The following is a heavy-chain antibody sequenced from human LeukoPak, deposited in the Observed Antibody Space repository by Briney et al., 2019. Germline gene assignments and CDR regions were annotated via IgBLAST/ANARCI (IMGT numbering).Heavy chain of an antibody. CDR3: AREAYSSSSTYYYYMDV. CDR1: GFTFSSYG. J-gene: IGHJ6*03. Sequence: PGGSLRLSCAASGFTFSSYGMSWVRQAPGKGLEWVSAISGSGGSTYYADSVKGRFTISRDNSKNTLWLQMNSLKGEDTAVYYCAREAYSSSSTYYYYMDVWGKGTTVTVSS. D-gene: IGHD6-6*01. V-gene: IGHV3-23*01. CDR2: ISGSGGST.